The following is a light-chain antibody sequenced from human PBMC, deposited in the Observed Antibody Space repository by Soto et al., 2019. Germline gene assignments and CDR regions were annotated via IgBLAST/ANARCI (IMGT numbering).Light chain of an antibody. CDR2: AAS. J-gene: IGKJ4*01. CDR3: QQYHNWPPLT. V-gene: IGKV3-15*01. CDR1: QSVSSY. Sequence: EIVLTQSPATLSLSPGERATLSCRASQSVSSYLAWYQQKPGQPPRLLIYAASARATGIPARFSGGGSETDFTLTISSLQSEDFAVYYCQQYHNWPPLTFGGGTKVDIK.